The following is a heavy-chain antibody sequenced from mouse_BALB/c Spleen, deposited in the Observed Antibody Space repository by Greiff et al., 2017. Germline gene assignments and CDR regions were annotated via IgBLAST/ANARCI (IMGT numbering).Heavy chain of an antibody. CDR2: IDTSDSYT. J-gene: IGHJ1*01. D-gene: IGHD1-1*01. CDR1: GYTFTDYW. CDR3: ARGHYGSSWAYWYFDV. Sequence: QVQLQQPGAELVMPGASVKMSCKASGYTFTDYWMHWVKQRPGQGLEWIGAIDTSDSYTSYNQKFKGKATLTVDESSSTAYMQLSSLTSEDSAVYYCARGHYGSSWAYWYFDVWGAGTTVTVSS. V-gene: IGHV1-69*01.